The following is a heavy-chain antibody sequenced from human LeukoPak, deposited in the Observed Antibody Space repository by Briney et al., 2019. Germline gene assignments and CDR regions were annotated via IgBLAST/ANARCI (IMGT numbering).Heavy chain of an antibody. CDR3: AREGSGWYRSYYYYGMDV. J-gene: IGHJ6*04. Sequence: PGGSLRLSCAASGFTFSSYWMSWVRQAPGKGLEWVANIKQDGSEKYYVDSVKGRFTISRDNAKNSLYLQMNSLRAEDTAVYYCAREGSGWYRSYYYYGMDVWGKGTTVTVSS. V-gene: IGHV3-7*03. CDR1: GFTFSSYW. CDR2: IKQDGSEK. D-gene: IGHD6-19*01.